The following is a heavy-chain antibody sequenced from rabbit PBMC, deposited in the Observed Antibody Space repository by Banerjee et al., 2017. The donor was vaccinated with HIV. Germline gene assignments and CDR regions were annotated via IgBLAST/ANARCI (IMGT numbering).Heavy chain of an antibody. CDR2: IDPVFGST. CDR1: GFDFSNYG. CDR3: AREESDGGGHLKL. V-gene: IGHV1S47*01. D-gene: IGHD2-1*01. J-gene: IGHJ4*01. Sequence: QEQLVESGGGLVTPGGNLTLTCKASGFDFSNYGVSWVRQAPGKGLEWIGYIDPVFGSTYYASWVNGRFPISSHNAQNTLYLQLNSLTAADTATYFCAREESDGGGHLKLWGQGTLVTVS.